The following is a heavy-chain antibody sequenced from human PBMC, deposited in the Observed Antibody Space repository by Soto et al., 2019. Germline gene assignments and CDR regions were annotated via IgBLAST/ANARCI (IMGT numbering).Heavy chain of an antibody. CDR3: ARDRVGSLAH. J-gene: IGHJ4*02. CDR2: ISSNRSYI. V-gene: IGHV3-21*01. D-gene: IGHD2-15*01. CDR1: GFTFSSYS. Sequence: GGSLRLSCAASGFTFSSYSMNWVRQAPGKGLEWVSTISSNRSYIYYVDSVKGRFTISRDNAKNSLSLQMNSLRAEDTAVYYCARDRVGSLAHWGQGTLVTAPQ.